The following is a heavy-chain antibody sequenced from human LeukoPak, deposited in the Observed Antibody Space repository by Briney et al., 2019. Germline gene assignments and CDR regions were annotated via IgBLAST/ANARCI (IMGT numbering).Heavy chain of an antibody. CDR1: GFTFSSYW. Sequence: PGGSLRLSCAASGFTFSSYWMHWVRQAPGKGLVWVPRINSDGSSTSYADSVKGRFTISRDNAKNTLYLQMNSLRAGDTAVYYCARDLSGTYYDFWSGYYDWYFDLWGRGTLVTVSS. CDR2: INSDGSST. V-gene: IGHV3-74*01. J-gene: IGHJ2*01. CDR3: ARDLSGTYYDFWSGYYDWYFDL. D-gene: IGHD3-3*01.